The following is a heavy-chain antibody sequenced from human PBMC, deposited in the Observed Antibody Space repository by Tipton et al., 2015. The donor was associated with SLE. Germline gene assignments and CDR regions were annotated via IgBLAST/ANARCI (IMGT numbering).Heavy chain of an antibody. V-gene: IGHV4-31*03. CDR1: GVSITTGGYY. CDR3: ARDRRGWYFDL. CDR2: IYYSGTT. J-gene: IGHJ2*01. Sequence: TLSLTCTVSGVSITTGGYYWTWIRQLPGKGLEWLGYIYYSGTTHYNPSLKSRGSISVDTSKNQFSLKLSSVTAADTAVYYCARDRRGWYFDLWGRGTLVTVSS. D-gene: IGHD3-10*01.